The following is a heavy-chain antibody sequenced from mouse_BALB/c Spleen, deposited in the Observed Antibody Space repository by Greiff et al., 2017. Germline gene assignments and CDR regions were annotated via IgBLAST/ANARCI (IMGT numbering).Heavy chain of an antibody. Sequence: EVQVVESGGGLVKPGGSLKLSCAASGFTFSSYGMSWVRQTPDKRLEWVATISSGGSYTYYPDSVKGRFTISRDNAKNTLYLQMSSLKSEDTAMYYCARQALPLGNYAMDYWGQGTSVTVSS. D-gene: IGHD4-1*01. J-gene: IGHJ4*01. CDR3: ARQALPLGNYAMDY. CDR1: GFTFSSYG. V-gene: IGHV5-6*01. CDR2: ISSGGSYT.